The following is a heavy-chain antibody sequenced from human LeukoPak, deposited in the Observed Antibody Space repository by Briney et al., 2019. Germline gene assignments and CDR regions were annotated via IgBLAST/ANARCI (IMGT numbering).Heavy chain of an antibody. J-gene: IGHJ4*02. CDR3: ARTRTYLDY. Sequence: SETLSLTCIVSGGSISGNYWSWIRQPPGRGLEWIGYISDTGTSIYNPSLKNRLSMLVDTSKNHFYLNLTSVTAADTAIYYCARTRTYLDYWGQGALVTVSS. CDR1: GGSISGNY. D-gene: IGHD1-7*01. CDR2: ISDTGTS. V-gene: IGHV4-59*01.